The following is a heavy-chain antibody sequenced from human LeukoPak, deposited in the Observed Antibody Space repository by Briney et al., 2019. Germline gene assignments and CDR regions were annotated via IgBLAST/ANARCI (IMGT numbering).Heavy chain of an antibody. V-gene: IGHV3-21*06. Sequence: GGSLRLSCAASGFTFSSSTMNWVRQAPGKGLEWVSSISGGSIYIYYADSVKGRFTISRDNGKNSLYLQMNSLRAEDTAVYYCAKDHGIAVAGIDYWGQGTLVTVSS. J-gene: IGHJ4*02. D-gene: IGHD6-19*01. CDR3: AKDHGIAVAGIDY. CDR1: GFTFSSST. CDR2: ISGGSIYI.